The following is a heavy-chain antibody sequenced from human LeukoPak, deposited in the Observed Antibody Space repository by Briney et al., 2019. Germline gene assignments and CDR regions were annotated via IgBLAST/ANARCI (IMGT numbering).Heavy chain of an antibody. D-gene: IGHD3-10*02. CDR1: GFTFSSYG. CDR2: IRYDGNIK. CDR3: AELGITMIGGV. J-gene: IGHJ6*04. V-gene: IGHV3-30*02. Sequence: PGGSLRLSCGASGFTFSSYGMLWVRQSPGKGLEWVAFIRYDGNIKFYADSVKGRFTISRDNAKNSLYLQMNSLRAEDTAVYYCAELGITMIGGVWGKGTTVTISS.